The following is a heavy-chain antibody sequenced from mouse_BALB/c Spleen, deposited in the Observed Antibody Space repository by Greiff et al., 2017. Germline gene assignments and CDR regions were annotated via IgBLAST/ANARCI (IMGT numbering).Heavy chain of an antibody. Sequence: EVKLQQSGAELVRPGALVKLSCKASGFNIKDYYMHWVKQRPEQGLEWIGWIDPENGNTIYDPKFQGKASITADTSSNTAYLQLSSLTSEDTAVYYCALYGNYDYWGQGTTLTVSS. V-gene: IGHV14-1*02. CDR3: ALYGNYDY. D-gene: IGHD2-1*01. CDR2: IDPENGNT. J-gene: IGHJ2*01. CDR1: GFNIKDYY.